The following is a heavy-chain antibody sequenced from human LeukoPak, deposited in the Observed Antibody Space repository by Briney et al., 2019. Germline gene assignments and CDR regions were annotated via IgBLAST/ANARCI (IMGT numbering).Heavy chain of an antibody. J-gene: IGHJ4*02. D-gene: IGHD3-22*01. CDR2: INHSGST. CDR3: ARSSGYYYFDY. CDR1: GGSFSGYY. Sequence: SETLSLTCAVYGGSFSGYYWSWIRQPPGKGLEWIGEINHSGSTNYNPSLKSRVTISVDTSKNQFSLKLSSVTAADTAVYYCARSSGYYYFDYWGRGTLVTVSS. V-gene: IGHV4-34*01.